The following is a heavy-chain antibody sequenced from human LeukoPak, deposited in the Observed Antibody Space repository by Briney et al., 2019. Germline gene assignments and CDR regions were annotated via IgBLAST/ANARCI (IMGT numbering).Heavy chain of an antibody. J-gene: IGHJ4*02. D-gene: IGHD3-10*01. CDR1: GFIFGDYG. Sequence: PGGSLRLSCAASGFIFGDYGMYWVRQAPGKGLEWVSGINWNSDRIGYADSVKGRFTISRDRSKNTLYLQMNSLRAEDTAVYYCAKEEGSGTYYLYYFDYWGQGTLVTVSS. CDR3: AKEEGSGTYYLYYFDY. V-gene: IGHV3-9*01. CDR2: INWNSDRI.